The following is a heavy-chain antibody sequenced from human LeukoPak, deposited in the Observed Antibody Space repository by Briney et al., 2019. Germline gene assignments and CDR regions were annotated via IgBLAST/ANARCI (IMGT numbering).Heavy chain of an antibody. CDR2: IYSSDGA. J-gene: IGHJ4*02. Sequence: GQSLRLSCVASGFTVSSNYMSWVRQAPGKGLEWVSLIYSSDGAYYADSVKGRFTISRDNSKNTLYLQMNSLRAEDTAVYYCARDADSWGQGTLVTVSS. V-gene: IGHV3-66*01. CDR1: GFTVSSNY. CDR3: ARDADS.